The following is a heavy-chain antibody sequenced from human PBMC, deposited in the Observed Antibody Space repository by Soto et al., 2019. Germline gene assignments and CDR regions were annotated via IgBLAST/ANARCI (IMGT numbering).Heavy chain of an antibody. CDR3: ATVADIVVVPAAIGREYYYYYGMDV. CDR1: GYTLTELS. Sequence: ASVKVSCKVSGYTLTELSMHLVRQAPGKGLEWMGGFDPEDGETIYAQKFQGRVTMTEDTSTDTAYMELSSLRSEDTAVYYCATVADIVVVPAAIGREYYYYYGMDVWGQGTTVTVSS. V-gene: IGHV1-24*01. D-gene: IGHD2-2*01. J-gene: IGHJ6*02. CDR2: FDPEDGET.